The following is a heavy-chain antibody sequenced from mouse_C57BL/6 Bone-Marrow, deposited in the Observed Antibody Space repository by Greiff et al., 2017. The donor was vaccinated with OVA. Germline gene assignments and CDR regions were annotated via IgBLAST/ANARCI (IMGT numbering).Heavy chain of an antibody. CDR1: GYSFTGYY. CDR2: INPSTGGT. Sequence: VQLKESGPELVKPGASVKISCKASGYSFTGYYMTWVKQRPEKSLEWIGEINPSTGGTTYNQKFKAKATLTVDKSSSTAYMQLKSLTSEDSAGHCCAIGWKRPFYYWGQGTLDTVS. CDR3: AIGWKRPFYY. V-gene: IGHV1-42*01. D-gene: IGHD1-1*02. J-gene: IGHJ3*01.